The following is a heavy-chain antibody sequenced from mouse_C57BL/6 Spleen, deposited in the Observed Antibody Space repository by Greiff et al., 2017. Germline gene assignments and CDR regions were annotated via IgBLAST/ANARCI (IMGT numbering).Heavy chain of an antibody. CDR2: IDPETGGT. J-gene: IGHJ3*01. CDR1: GYTFTGYE. D-gene: IGHD2-3*01. Sequence: QVQLQQSGAELVRPGASVTLSCKASGYTFTGYEMHWVKQTPGHGLEWIGAIDPETGGTAYNQKFKGKAILTADKSSSTAYMELRSLTSEDSAVYYCTRWGYGGYLLFAYWGQGTLVTVSA. V-gene: IGHV1-15*01. CDR3: TRWGYGGYLLFAY.